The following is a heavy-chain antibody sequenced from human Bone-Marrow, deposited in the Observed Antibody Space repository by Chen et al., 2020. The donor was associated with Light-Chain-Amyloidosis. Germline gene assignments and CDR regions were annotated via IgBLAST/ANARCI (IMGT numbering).Heavy chain of an antibody. J-gene: IGHJ4*02. CDR1: GYTFPNYW. D-gene: IGHD5-12*01. CDR3: AIRRDGYNFDY. CDR2: IYPDDSDA. Sequence: EVKKPGESLKISCKGSGYTFPNYWIGWVRQMPGKGLEWMGVIYPDDSDARYSPSFEGQVTISADKSITTAYLQWRSLKASDTAMYYCAIRRDGYNFDYWGQGTLVSVSS. V-gene: IGHV5-51*01.